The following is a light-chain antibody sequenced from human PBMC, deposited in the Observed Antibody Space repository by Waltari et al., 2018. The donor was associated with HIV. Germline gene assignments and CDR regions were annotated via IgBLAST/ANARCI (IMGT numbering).Light chain of an antibody. Sequence: DIQMTQSPSSLPASVGDRVTITCRASQSISIYLNWYQQKPGKAPELLIYAASSLPSGVPSRFSGSGSGTDFTLTISSLQLEDFATYYCQQSYSTPRTFGQGTKVEI. J-gene: IGKJ1*01. V-gene: IGKV1-39*01. CDR2: AAS. CDR1: QSISIY. CDR3: QQSYSTPRT.